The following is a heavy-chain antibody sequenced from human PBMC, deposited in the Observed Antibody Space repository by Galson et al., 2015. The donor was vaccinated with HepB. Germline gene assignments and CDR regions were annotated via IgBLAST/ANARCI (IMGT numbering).Heavy chain of an antibody. CDR1: GFTFSSYG. Sequence: SLRLSCAASGFTFSSYGMHWVRQAPGKGLEWVAVIWYDGSNKYYADSVKGRFTISRDNSKNTLYLQMNSLRAEDTAVYYCAREGPDAGLWFGTGGAFDIWGQGTMVTVSS. J-gene: IGHJ3*02. D-gene: IGHD3-10*01. CDR2: IWYDGSNK. CDR3: AREGPDAGLWFGTGGAFDI. V-gene: IGHV3-33*01.